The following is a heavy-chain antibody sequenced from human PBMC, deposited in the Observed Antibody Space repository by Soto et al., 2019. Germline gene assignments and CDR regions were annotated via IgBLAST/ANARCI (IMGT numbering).Heavy chain of an antibody. V-gene: IGHV1-69*06. CDR1: GGTFSSYA. J-gene: IGHJ6*02. CDR2: IIPIFGTA. CDR3: AGVVDYGGKGWYYYYGMDV. D-gene: IGHD4-17*01. Sequence: GASVKVSFKASGGTFSSYAISWVRQAPGQGLEWMGGIIPIFGTANYAQKFQGRVTITADKSTSTAYMELSSLRSEDTAVYYCAGVVDYGGKGWYYYYGMDVWGQGTTVTVSS.